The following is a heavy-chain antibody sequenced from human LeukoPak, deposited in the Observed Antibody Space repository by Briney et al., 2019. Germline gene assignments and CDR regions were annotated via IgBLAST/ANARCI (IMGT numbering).Heavy chain of an antibody. Sequence: PGGSLRLSCAASGFTFSSYAMSWVRQAPGKGLEWVSTITSSGSTYYADSVKGRFTICRNNSKNTLYLQMNMLRAEDTAVYYCAKGAATAGILDYWGQGTLVTVSS. J-gene: IGHJ4*02. CDR1: GFTFSSYA. D-gene: IGHD6-13*01. CDR3: AKGAATAGILDY. V-gene: IGHV3-23*01. CDR2: ITSSGST.